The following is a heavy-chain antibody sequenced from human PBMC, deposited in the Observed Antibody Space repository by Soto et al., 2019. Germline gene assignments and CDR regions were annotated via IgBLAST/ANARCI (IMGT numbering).Heavy chain of an antibody. CDR3: ARDPGIPGRFWYFDL. CDR1: GYKFTDYY. D-gene: IGHD3-3*01. J-gene: IGHJ2*01. CDR2: DNPKRGDA. Sequence: QVLLVQSGAEVKKPGASVKVSCKASGYKFTDYYIHWVQQAPGHGPEWMGWDNPKRGDAVYAQKFQGWVTMTRDTASTTAYMEMNKLNSDDSAIYYCARDPGIPGRFWYFDLWGHGTLITVSS. V-gene: IGHV1-2*04.